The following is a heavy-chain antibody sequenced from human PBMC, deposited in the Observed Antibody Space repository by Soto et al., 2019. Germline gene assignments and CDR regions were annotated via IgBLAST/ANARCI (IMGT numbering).Heavy chain of an antibody. D-gene: IGHD3-9*01. J-gene: IGHJ4*02. CDR2: IYYSGST. CDR3: ARDFDSNYLDY. Sequence: ASETLSLTCTVSGGSISSGDYYWSWIRQPPGKGLEWIGYIYYSGSTYYNPSLKSRVTISVDTSKNQFSLKLSSVTAADTAVYYCARDFDSNYLDYWGQGTLVTVSS. V-gene: IGHV4-30-4*01. CDR1: GGSISSGDYY.